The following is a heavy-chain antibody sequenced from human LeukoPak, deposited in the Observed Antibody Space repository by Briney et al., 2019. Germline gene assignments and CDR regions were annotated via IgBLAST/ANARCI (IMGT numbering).Heavy chain of an antibody. CDR1: GGSTSTYY. Sequence: SETLSLTCTVSGGSTSTYYWSWIRQPAGKGLEWIGRIYRSGSTSYNPSLKSRVTVTVDTSKNQFSLNLSSVTAAYTAVYYCSRGIAVAGTKFDYWGQGALVAVSS. J-gene: IGHJ4*02. D-gene: IGHD6-19*01. V-gene: IGHV4-4*07. CDR2: IYRSGST. CDR3: SRGIAVAGTKFDY.